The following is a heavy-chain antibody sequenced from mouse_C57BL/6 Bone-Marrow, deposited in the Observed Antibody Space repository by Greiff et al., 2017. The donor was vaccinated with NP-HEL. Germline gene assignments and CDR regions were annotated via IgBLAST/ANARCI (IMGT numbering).Heavy chain of an antibody. CDR1: GYTFTSYG. CDR3: ARRLLLRYPAWFAY. V-gene: IGHV1-81*01. CDR2: IYPRSGNT. J-gene: IGHJ3*01. Sequence: QVQLQQSGAELARPGASVKLSCKASGYTFTSYGISWVKQRTGQGLEWIGEIYPRSGNTYYNEKFKGKATLTADKSSSTAYMELRSLTSEDSAVYFCARRLLLRYPAWFAYWGQGTLVTVSA. D-gene: IGHD1-1*01.